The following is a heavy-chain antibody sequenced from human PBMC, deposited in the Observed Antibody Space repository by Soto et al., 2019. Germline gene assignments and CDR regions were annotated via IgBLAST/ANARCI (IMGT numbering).Heavy chain of an antibody. CDR3: ARGSISRDIVVVPAAKRKAVAEYFQH. CDR1: GGSISSYY. CDR2: IYYSGST. D-gene: IGHD2-2*01. J-gene: IGHJ1*01. Sequence: SETLSLTCTVSGGSISSYYWSWIRQPPGKGLEWIGYIYYSGSTNYNPSLKSRVTISVDTSKNQFSLKLSSVTAADTAVYYCARGSISRDIVVVPAAKRKAVAEYFQHWGQGTPVTVSS. V-gene: IGHV4-59*12.